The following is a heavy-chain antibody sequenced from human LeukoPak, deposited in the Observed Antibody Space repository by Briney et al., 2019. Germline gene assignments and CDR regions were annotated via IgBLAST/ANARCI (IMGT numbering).Heavy chain of an antibody. Sequence: GGSLRLSCAASGFTFSSYWMHWVCQAPGKGLVWVSRIKGDGNTNYADSVKGRFTISRDNAKNTVSLQMNSLRAEDTGVYYCARAPSEIGGYYPEYFRHWGQGTLVTVSS. CDR2: IKGDGNT. CDR3: ARAPSEIGGYYPEYFRH. V-gene: IGHV3-74*01. J-gene: IGHJ1*01. D-gene: IGHD3-22*01. CDR1: GFTFSSYW.